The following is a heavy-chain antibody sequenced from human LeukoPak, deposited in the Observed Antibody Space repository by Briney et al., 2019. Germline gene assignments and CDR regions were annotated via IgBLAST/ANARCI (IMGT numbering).Heavy chain of an antibody. J-gene: IGHJ5*02. V-gene: IGHV4-39*06. CDR3: ARDLKVEWLQDENWFGP. D-gene: IGHD3-3*01. CDR2: IYYSGST. CDR1: GGSIRNSGYY. Sequence: PSETLSLTCTVSGGSIRNSGYYWAWIRQPPRKGLEWIGSIYYSGSTYYNPSLKSRVTISVDTSKNQFPLKLHSVTAADTAVYYCARDLKVEWLQDENWFGPWGRGTLVTVSS.